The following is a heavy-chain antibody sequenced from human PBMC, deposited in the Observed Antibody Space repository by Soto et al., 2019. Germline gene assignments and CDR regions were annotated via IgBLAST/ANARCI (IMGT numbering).Heavy chain of an antibody. CDR1: GFTVSNNQ. Sequence: PGGSLRLSCAASGFTVSNNQMSWVRQAPGKGLEWVSFIYSGSTSYYADSVKGRFTISRHNSKNTLYLQMNSLRAEDTAVYYCARLWYYYDSSGYPGAFDIWGQGTMVTVSS. V-gene: IGHV3-53*04. CDR2: IYSGSTS. J-gene: IGHJ3*02. CDR3: ARLWYYYDSSGYPGAFDI. D-gene: IGHD3-22*01.